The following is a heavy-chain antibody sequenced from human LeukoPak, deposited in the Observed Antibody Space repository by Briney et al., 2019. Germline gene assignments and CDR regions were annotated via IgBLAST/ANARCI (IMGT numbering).Heavy chain of an antibody. V-gene: IGHV5-51*01. Sequence: GESLKISCQGSGYSFTSHWIGWVRQLPGKGLEWMGIIYPGDSETRYSPSFQGQVTISADKSISTAYLQWSSLKASDTAMYYCARRYYYDSSGYYLAHDAFDIWGQGTMVTVSS. CDR3: ARRYYYDSSGYYLAHDAFDI. CDR2: IYPGDSET. D-gene: IGHD3-22*01. J-gene: IGHJ3*02. CDR1: GYSFTSHW.